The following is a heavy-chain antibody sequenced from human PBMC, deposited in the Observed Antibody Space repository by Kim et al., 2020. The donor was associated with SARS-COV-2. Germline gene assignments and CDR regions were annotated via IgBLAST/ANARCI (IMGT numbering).Heavy chain of an antibody. CDR2: IYYTGSS. J-gene: IGHJ4*02. Sequence: SETLSLTCTVSGGSISSGAYYWSWIRQPPGKGLEWTGYIYYTGSSHYNPSLNSRVTISIDTSKNQFSLKVSSVTAADTAVYYCARGPPIGGGDCYSHWGQGTLVTVSS. V-gene: IGHV4-30-4*01. CDR3: ARGPPIGGGDCYSH. D-gene: IGHD2-21*02. CDR1: GGSISSGAYY.